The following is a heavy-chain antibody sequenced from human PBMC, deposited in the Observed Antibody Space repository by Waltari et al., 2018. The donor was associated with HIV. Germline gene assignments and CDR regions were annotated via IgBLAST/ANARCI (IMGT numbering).Heavy chain of an antibody. V-gene: IGHV3-7*01. Sequence: EVQLVESGGGLVQPGGSLRLSCAASGFTFSSYWMSWVRQAPGKGLECVAKKKQDGSEKSYVDSVKGRFTISRDNAKNSLYLQMNNLRAEDTAVYYCARLRGGYDFDYWGQGTLVTVSS. D-gene: IGHD5-12*01. CDR3: ARLRGGYDFDY. J-gene: IGHJ4*02. CDR2: KKQDGSEK. CDR1: GFTFSSYW.